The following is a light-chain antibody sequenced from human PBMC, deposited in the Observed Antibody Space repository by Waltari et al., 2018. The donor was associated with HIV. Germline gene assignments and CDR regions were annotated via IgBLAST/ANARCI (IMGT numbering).Light chain of an antibody. V-gene: IGKV3-20*01. Sequence: IVLTQSPGTLSLSPGERATLSCRASQSVSTNSLAWYQQNSGQAPRLLNYAASNSGTGIPYSVSGSGSGTNFTLTISRPEPEDFAVYYCQQYGSSLGTFGQGTKVEI. CDR2: AAS. CDR1: QSVSTNS. CDR3: QQYGSSLGT. J-gene: IGKJ1*01.